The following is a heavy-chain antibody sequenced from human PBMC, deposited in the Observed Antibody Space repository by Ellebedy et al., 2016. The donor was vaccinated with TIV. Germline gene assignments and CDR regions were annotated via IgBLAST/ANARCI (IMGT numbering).Heavy chain of an antibody. CDR1: GFTFSSYA. J-gene: IGHJ4*02. V-gene: IGHV3-23*01. CDR2: INGNAVST. D-gene: IGHD3-9*01. CDR3: ARGTLNNDWGLGF. Sequence: GESLKISCAASGFTFSSYAMSWVRQAPGQGLEWVSGINGNAVSTAYADSVKGRFTISRDNSKDTLFLQMNSLRAEDTAVYYCARGTLNNDWGLGFWGQGTLVTVSS.